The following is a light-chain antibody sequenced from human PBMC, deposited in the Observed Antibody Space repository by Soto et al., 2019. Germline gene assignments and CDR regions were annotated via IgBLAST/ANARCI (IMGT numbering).Light chain of an antibody. Sequence: EIVLTQSPATLSLSPGERATLSCRASQSVSSYLAWYQQKPGQAPRLLIYDASNRATGIPARFSGSGSGTDFTIPISSLEPEDFAVYSCQQRSNWLTFGGGTKVEIK. CDR2: DAS. CDR1: QSVSSY. J-gene: IGKJ4*01. V-gene: IGKV3-11*01. CDR3: QQRSNWLT.